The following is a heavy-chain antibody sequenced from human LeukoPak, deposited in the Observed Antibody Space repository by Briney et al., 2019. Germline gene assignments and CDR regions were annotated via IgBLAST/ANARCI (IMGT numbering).Heavy chain of an antibody. CDR1: GYTFTSYG. Sequence: ASVKVSCKASGYTFTSYGISWVRQAPGQGLEWMGWISAYNGNTNYAQELQGRVTMTTDTSTSTAYMELRSLRSDDTAVYYCARDWSALGGDCSFDYWGQGTLVTVSS. CDR2: ISAYNGNT. D-gene: IGHD2-21*02. J-gene: IGHJ4*02. V-gene: IGHV1-18*01. CDR3: ARDWSALGGDCSFDY.